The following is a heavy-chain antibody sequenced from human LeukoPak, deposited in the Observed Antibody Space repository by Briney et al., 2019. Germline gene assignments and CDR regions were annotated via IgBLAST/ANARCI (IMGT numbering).Heavy chain of an antibody. CDR1: GFTFSSYA. V-gene: IGHV3-30-3*01. D-gene: IGHD6-19*01. CDR3: ARDYKRWLVQYGMDV. Sequence: GGSLGLSCAASGFTFSSYAMHWVRQAPGKGLEWVAVISYDGSNKYYADSVKGRFTISRDNSKNTLYLQMNSLRAEDTAVYYCARDYKRWLVQYGMDVWGQGTTVTVSS. J-gene: IGHJ6*02. CDR2: ISYDGSNK.